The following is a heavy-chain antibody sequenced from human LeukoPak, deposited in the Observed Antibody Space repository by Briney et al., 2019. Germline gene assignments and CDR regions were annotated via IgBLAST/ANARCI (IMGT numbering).Heavy chain of an antibody. CDR2: ISYSGST. CDR1: GGSISSYY. Sequence: PSETLSLTCTVSGGSISSYYWSWIRQPPGKGLEWIGYISYSGSTNYNPSLKSRVTISIDTSKNQFSLKLSSVTAADTAVYYCARGLWFGEFWGQGTLVTVSS. D-gene: IGHD3-10*01. V-gene: IGHV4-59*12. CDR3: ARGLWFGEF. J-gene: IGHJ4*02.